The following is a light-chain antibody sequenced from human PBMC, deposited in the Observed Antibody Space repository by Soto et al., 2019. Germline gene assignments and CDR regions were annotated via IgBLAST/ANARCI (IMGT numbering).Light chain of an antibody. J-gene: IGLJ1*01. V-gene: IGLV2-14*01. CDR1: SSDVGGYNY. CDR2: DVS. CDR3: SSYTSSSTLAV. Sequence: QSALTQPASVSGSPGQSITISCTGISSDVGGYNYVSWYQQHPGKAPKLMIYDVSNRPSGVSNRFSGSKSGNTASLTISGLQAEDEADYYCSSYTSSSTLAVFGTGTKVTVL.